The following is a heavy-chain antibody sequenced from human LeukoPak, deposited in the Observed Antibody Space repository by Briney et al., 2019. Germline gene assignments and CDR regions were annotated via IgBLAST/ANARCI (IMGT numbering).Heavy chain of an antibody. Sequence: GRSLRLSCAASGFTFSSYGIHWVRQAPGKGLEWVAVISYDGSNKYYADSVKGRFTISRDNSKNTLYLQMNSLRAEDTAVYFCAKDREHVLVWFGEDDGFDIWGQGTMVTVSS. D-gene: IGHD3-10*01. V-gene: IGHV3-30*18. CDR3: AKDREHVLVWFGEDDGFDI. CDR2: ISYDGSNK. J-gene: IGHJ3*02. CDR1: GFTFSSYG.